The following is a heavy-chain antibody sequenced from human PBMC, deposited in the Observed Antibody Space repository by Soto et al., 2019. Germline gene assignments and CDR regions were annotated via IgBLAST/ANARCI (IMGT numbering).Heavy chain of an antibody. CDR1: GGTFSSYA. V-gene: IGHV1-69*01. CDR3: PRAGRYYDFWSGDAGQTYYDYVMDV. J-gene: IGHJ6*02. D-gene: IGHD3-3*01. Sequence: QVQLVQSGAEVKKPASSVNVSCKASGGTFSSYAISWVRQAPGQGLEWMGGIIPIFGTANYAQKFQGRVTIAADEPTSTAYMYLRRMRSEDAAVYYCPRAGRYYDFWSGDAGQTYYDYVMDVCGQGTTVTVSS. CDR2: IIPIFGTA.